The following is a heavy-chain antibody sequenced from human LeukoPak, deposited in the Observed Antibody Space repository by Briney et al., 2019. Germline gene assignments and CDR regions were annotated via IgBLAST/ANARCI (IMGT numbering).Heavy chain of an antibody. V-gene: IGHV5-51*01. CDR3: TRGSGSYVH. Sequence: ASVKVSCKGSGYSFTKHWIAWVRQMPGKGLKWMGIIFPGDSDTRYSPSFQGQVTISADKSISTAYLQWSSLKASDTAMYYCTRGSGSYVHWGQGTLVTVSS. J-gene: IGHJ1*01. CDR1: GYSFTKHW. CDR2: IFPGDSDT. D-gene: IGHD6-19*01.